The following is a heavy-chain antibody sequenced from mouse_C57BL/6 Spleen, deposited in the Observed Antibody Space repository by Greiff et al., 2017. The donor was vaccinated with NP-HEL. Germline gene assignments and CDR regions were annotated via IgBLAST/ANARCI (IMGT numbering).Heavy chain of an antibody. CDR2: INPNNGGT. CDR1: GYTFTDYN. CDR3: ARGGLYYGSSHWYFDV. V-gene: IGHV1-22*01. Sequence: VQLQQSGPELVKPGASVKMSCKASGYTFTDYNMHWVKQSHGKSLEWIGYINPNNGGTSYNQKFKGKATLTVNKSSSTAYMVLRSLTSEDSAVYYCARGGLYYGSSHWYFDVWGTGTTVTVSS. D-gene: IGHD1-1*01. J-gene: IGHJ1*03.